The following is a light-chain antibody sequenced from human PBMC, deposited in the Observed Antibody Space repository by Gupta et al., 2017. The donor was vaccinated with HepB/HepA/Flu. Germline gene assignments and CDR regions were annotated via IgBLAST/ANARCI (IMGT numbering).Light chain of an antibody. J-gene: IGLJ1*01. V-gene: IGLV3-21*03. CDR3: QVWDSDSHLHV. Sequence: SYVLTQPPSVSVAPGKTGVITCGGNNIKSKSVHWYQQSPGQAPVLVSYDDSDRPSGIPERISGSNSENTATLTISRVEAGDEADYYCQVWDSDSHLHVFGTGTKVTVL. CDR1: NIKSKS. CDR2: DDS.